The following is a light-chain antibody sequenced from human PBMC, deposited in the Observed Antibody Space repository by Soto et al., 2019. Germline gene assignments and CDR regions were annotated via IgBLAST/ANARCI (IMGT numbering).Light chain of an antibody. CDR2: DFS. J-gene: IGKJ5*01. V-gene: IGKV3-15*01. CDR3: QQYNDWPFS. CDR1: QSVSRY. Sequence: ASQSVSRYVAWCKQRXGSAAVLVIYDFSXRATGVAARFSATGSETDFTLTISGLQSEDCAVYFCQQYNDWPFSFGQGTRLEIK.